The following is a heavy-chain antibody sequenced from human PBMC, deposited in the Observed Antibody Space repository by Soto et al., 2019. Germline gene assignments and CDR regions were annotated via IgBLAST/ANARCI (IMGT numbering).Heavy chain of an antibody. CDR2: IYATGTT. V-gene: IGHV4-4*07. D-gene: IGHD1-1*01. CDR1: GASISGFY. Sequence: SETLSLTCTVYGASISGFYWSWIRKSAGKGLEWIGRIYATGTTDYNPSLKSRVMMSVDTSKKQFSLRLRSVTAADTAVYYCVRGGTKTLRDWFDPWGQGISVTVSS. CDR3: VRGGTKTLRDWFDP. J-gene: IGHJ5*02.